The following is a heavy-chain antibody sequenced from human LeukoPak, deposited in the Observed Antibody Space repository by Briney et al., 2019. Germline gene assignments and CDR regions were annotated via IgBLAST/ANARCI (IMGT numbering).Heavy chain of an antibody. CDR2: ISSSSSYI. D-gene: IGHD6-13*01. CDR1: GFTFSSYS. V-gene: IGHV3-21*01. Sequence: PGGSLRLSCAASGFTFSSYSMNWVRQAPGKGLEWVSSISSSSSYIYYADSVKGRFTISRDNAKNSLYLQMNSLRAEATAVYYCAREIAAAGTRYFDYWGQGTLVTVSS. J-gene: IGHJ4*02. CDR3: AREIAAAGTRYFDY.